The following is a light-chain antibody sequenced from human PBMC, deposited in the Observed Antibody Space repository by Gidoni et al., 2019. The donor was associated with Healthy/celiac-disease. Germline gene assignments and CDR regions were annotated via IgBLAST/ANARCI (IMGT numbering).Light chain of an antibody. V-gene: IGKV2-28*01. J-gene: IGKJ2*01. CDR2: LGS. CDR3: RQDLQTPYT. CDR1: QSLLHSNGYSY. Sequence: DIVMTQSPLSLPVTPGEPASISCRASQSLLHSNGYSYLDWYLQKPGQSPQLLIYLGSNRASGVPDRFSGSGSGTDFTLNISRVEAEDVGVYYCRQDLQTPYTFGQGTKVEIK.